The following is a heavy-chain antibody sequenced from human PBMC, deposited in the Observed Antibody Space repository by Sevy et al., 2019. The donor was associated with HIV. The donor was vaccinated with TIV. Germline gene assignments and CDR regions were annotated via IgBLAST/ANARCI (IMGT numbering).Heavy chain of an antibody. V-gene: IGHV3-30*18. D-gene: IGHD3-22*01. Sequence: GGSLRLSCAASGFTFSSYGMHWVRQAPGKGLEWVAVISYDGSNKYYADSVKGRFTISRDNSKNTPYLQMNSLRAEDTAVYYCAQDDSSGYYHYYYGMDVWGQGTTVTVSS. CDR3: AQDDSSGYYHYYYGMDV. CDR2: ISYDGSNK. J-gene: IGHJ6*02. CDR1: GFTFSSYG.